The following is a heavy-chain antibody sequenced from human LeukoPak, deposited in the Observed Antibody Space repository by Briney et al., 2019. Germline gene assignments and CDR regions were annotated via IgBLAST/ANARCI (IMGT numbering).Heavy chain of an antibody. J-gene: IGHJ4*02. CDR1: GFTFDDYG. D-gene: IGHD6-13*01. Sequence: SLRLSCAASGFTFDDYGMHWVRQAPGEGLEWVSGISWNSDNIGYADSVKGRFTISRDNAKNSLYLQMNSLRAEDTALYYYAKGTLSSTWSPSDYWGQGTLVTVSS. V-gene: IGHV3-9*01. CDR2: ISWNSDNI. CDR3: AKGTLSSTWSPSDY.